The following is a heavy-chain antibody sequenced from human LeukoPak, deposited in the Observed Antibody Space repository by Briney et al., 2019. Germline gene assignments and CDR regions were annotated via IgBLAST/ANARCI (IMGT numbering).Heavy chain of an antibody. CDR1: GGTFSGHG. V-gene: IGHV1-18*01. Sequence: GASVKVSCKASGGTFSGHGIIWVRQAPGQGLEYMGWISANNGNTNYAQKFQGRVTMTTETSTSTAYMELRSLTSDDTAVYYCARDDDWGPDYWGQGTLVTVSS. D-gene: IGHD3-9*01. CDR2: ISANNGNT. CDR3: ARDDDWGPDY. J-gene: IGHJ4*02.